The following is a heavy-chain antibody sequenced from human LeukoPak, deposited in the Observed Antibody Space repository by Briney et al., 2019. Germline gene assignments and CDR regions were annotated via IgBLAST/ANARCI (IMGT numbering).Heavy chain of an antibody. Sequence: SETLSLTCTVSGGYIGSSSYYWGWIRQPPGKGLEWIGSIYYSGSTYYNPSLKSRVTISVDTSKDQFSLKLSSVTAADTAIYYCAIVSGDYILYWYFDLWGRGTLVTVSS. CDR2: IYYSGST. CDR3: AIVSGDYILYWYFDL. CDR1: GGYIGSSSYY. J-gene: IGHJ2*01. D-gene: IGHD4-17*01. V-gene: IGHV4-39*02.